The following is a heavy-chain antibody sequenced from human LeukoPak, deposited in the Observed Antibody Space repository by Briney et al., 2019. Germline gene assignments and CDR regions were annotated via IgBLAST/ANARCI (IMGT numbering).Heavy chain of an antibody. CDR1: GFTFSRYE. Sequence: PGGSLRLSCAASGFTFSRYEMSWVRQAPGKGLEWVSYISSSGSTIYYADSVKGRFTISRDNAKNSLYLQMNSLRAEDTAVYYCARSLWFGELFSDYWGQGTLVTVSS. V-gene: IGHV3-48*03. CDR2: ISSSGSTI. J-gene: IGHJ4*02. CDR3: ARSLWFGELFSDY. D-gene: IGHD3-10*01.